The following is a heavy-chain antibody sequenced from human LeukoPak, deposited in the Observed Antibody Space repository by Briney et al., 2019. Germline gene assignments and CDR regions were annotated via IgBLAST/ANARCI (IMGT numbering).Heavy chain of an antibody. CDR1: RYTFTSYD. V-gene: IGHV1-8*01. CDR3: ARGLHYYGSGSKLIFDP. CDR2: MNPDSGNT. D-gene: IGHD3-10*01. Sequence: ASVKVSCKASRYTFTSYDINWVRQATGQGLEWMGWMNPDSGNTVYAQKFQGRVTMTRNTSISIAYMELTSLKSEDTAMYYCARGLHYYGSGSKLIFDPWGQGTLVTVSS. J-gene: IGHJ5*02.